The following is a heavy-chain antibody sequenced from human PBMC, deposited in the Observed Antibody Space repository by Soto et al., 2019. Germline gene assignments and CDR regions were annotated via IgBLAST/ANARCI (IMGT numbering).Heavy chain of an antibody. D-gene: IGHD5-12*01. J-gene: IGHJ4*02. Sequence: QVQLQESGPGLVKPSETLSLTCTVSGGSMSGQHWSWIRQPPGKGLEWIGHHSDSTNYNPSLKSRVPISTATSKNQFSLKLSSVTAADTAVYYCATYSVGEGGRGYWGQGTLVTVSS. V-gene: IGHV4-4*09. CDR1: GGSMSGQH. CDR3: ATYSVGEGGRGY. CDR2: HHSDST.